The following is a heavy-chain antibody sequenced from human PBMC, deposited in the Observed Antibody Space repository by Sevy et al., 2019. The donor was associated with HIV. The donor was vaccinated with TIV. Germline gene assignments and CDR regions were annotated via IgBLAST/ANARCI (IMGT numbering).Heavy chain of an antibody. CDR1: GFTFSSHW. Sequence: GGSLRLSCAASGFTFSSHWMNWVRQAPGKGLEWVANIRQDGNEKNYADSVEGRFNFSRDNAKNSLYLQMNSLTAEDTAVYYCARGNYDSNGYHYNLDYWCQGPLVTVSS. CDR3: ARGNYDSNGYHYNLDY. V-gene: IGHV3-7*01. D-gene: IGHD3-22*01. CDR2: IRQDGNEK. J-gene: IGHJ4*02.